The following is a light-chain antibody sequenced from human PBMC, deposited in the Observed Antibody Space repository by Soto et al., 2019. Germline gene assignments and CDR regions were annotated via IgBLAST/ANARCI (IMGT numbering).Light chain of an antibody. CDR2: GAS. Sequence: ETVMTQSPDTLSVSPGERVTLSCRASQCVSSNLAWYQQKPGQAPRLLIYGASTRATGIPVRFSGSGSGTEFTLTISRLQSEDFAVYYCQQYNIWPSYTFGPGTKLEIK. V-gene: IGKV3-15*01. CDR3: QQYNIWPSYT. J-gene: IGKJ2*01. CDR1: QCVSSN.